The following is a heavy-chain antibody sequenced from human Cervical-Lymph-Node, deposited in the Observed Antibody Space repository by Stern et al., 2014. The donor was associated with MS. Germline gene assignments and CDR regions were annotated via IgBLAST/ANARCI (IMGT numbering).Heavy chain of an antibody. J-gene: IGHJ4*02. V-gene: IGHV2-70*04. D-gene: IGHD3-3*01. CDR1: GFSLVTSGVR. Sequence: QITLKESGPALVKPTQTLTLTCTFSGFSLVTSGVRVSWIRQPPGKALEWLARIDWNDQTFYKTSLMTRINISKDTSKNQLVLTMTNVDPVDTATYYCARMMGSGYRHYFDYWGQGTPVTVS. CDR3: ARMMGSGYRHYFDY. CDR2: IDWNDQT.